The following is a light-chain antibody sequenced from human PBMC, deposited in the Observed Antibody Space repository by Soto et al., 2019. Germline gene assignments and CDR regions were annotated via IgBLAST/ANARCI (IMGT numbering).Light chain of an antibody. V-gene: IGKV3-15*01. CDR2: GAS. J-gene: IGKJ1*01. CDR3: QHSYNWPRT. Sequence: LLPQSPATLYVSAGAGATLACRASQSVGSNLAWYQQKPGQTPRLLIYGASTRDIGIPARFSGSGSGTEFTLTISRLQSEDVQVDYCQHSYNWPRTFGQGTKVDIK. CDR1: QSVGSN.